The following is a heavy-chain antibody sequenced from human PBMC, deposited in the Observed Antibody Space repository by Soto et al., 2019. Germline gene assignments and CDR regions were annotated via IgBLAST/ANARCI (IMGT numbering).Heavy chain of an antibody. D-gene: IGHD1-1*01. CDR1: GFTFSNYW. V-gene: IGHV3-74*01. CDR2: INTDGSTT. J-gene: IGHJ4*02. Sequence: EVQLVESGGGLVQPGGSLRLSCAASGFTFSNYWMHWVRQAPGKGLVWISRINTDGSTTSYADSVKGRFTISRDNAKNTLLLQMNSLRAEDTAVYYCARDLPTLGTPGDDFDYWGQGTLVTVSS. CDR3: ARDLPTLGTPGDDFDY.